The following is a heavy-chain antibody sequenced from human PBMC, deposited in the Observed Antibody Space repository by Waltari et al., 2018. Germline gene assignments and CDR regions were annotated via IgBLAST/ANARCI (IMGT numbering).Heavy chain of an antibody. V-gene: IGHV4-4*02. Sequence: QLQLQESGPGLVKPSGTLSLTCAVPGDSMSSNYWWSWVRPPPQKGLEWIGQIYRSGRTNYNPSLESRVTISMDTSNSQFSLKLTSTTAADTAIYYCARDRGRGLYLDSWGQGTLVTVSP. D-gene: IGHD2-15*01. CDR3: ARDRGRGLYLDS. J-gene: IGHJ4*02. CDR2: IYRSGRT. CDR1: GDSMSSNYW.